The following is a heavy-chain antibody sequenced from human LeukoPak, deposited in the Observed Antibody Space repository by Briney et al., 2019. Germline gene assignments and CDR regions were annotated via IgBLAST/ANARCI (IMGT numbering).Heavy chain of an antibody. CDR1: GFTFSDAA. Sequence: GGALKLSCAASGFTFSDAAMHWVRQASGKGREWMCRIRGKPESYATAYAASVNGMFTIATNHSKNTAYMQMNSMKTEDTAVYYCRRIGYSGYDWPPYTFDYWGQGTLVPVSS. CDR2: IRGKPESYAT. D-gene: IGHD5-12*01. V-gene: IGHV3-73*01. J-gene: IGHJ4*02. CDR3: RRIGYSGYDWPPYTFDY.